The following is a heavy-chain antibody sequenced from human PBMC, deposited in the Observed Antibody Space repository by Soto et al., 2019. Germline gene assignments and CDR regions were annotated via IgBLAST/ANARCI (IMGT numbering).Heavy chain of an antibody. V-gene: IGHV3-9*01. Sequence: EVQLVESGGGVVQPGRSLRLSCAASGFTFEDYAMHWVRQAPGKGLEWVSGISWNSDSIGYADSVQGRFTISRDNAKNSLYLQMNRLRAEDTALYYCVKDTVVTMTTHGGWLDPWGQGTLGTVSS. CDR1: GFTFEDYA. CDR2: ISWNSDSI. D-gene: IGHD2-15*01. J-gene: IGHJ5*02. CDR3: VKDTVVTMTTHGGWLDP.